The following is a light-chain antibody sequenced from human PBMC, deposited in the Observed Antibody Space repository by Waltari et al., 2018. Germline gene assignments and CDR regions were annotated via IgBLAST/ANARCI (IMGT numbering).Light chain of an antibody. Sequence: VVMTQSPLSLPVTLGQPASISCRSSQSLLYRDGNIYWNWFQQGPGQSPRRLIYKVCRRDSGVPDSFSGSGSGTDFTLRISRVEAEDVGLYFCMQGTNWPQSFGQGTKLEIK. CDR3: MQGTNWPQS. CDR1: QSLLYRDGNIY. V-gene: IGKV2-30*01. J-gene: IGKJ2*03. CDR2: KVC.